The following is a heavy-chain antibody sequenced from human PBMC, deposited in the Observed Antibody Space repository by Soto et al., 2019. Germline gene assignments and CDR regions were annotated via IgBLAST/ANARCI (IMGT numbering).Heavy chain of an antibody. D-gene: IGHD2-15*01. CDR2: ISGDGFST. Sequence: EVQLVESGGGLVQPGGSLRLSCAASGFSFGSSAMNWVRQAPGEGLEYISGISGDGFSTHYADSVKGRFTISRDNSKNTLYLQMGSLKTDDMAVYYCARRYCGGGRCSYMDVWGKGTTVAVSS. V-gene: IGHV3-64*07. J-gene: IGHJ6*03. CDR1: GFSFGSSA. CDR3: ARRYCGGGRCSYMDV.